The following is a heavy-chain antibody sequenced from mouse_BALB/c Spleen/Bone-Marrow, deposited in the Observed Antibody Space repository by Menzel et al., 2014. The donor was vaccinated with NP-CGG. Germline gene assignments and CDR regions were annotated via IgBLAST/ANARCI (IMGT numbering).Heavy chain of an antibody. CDR3: AREIINDYHWYFDV. V-gene: IGHV7-3*02. D-gene: IGHD2-4*01. CDR2: IRNKANGYTT. Sequence: EVQRVESGGGLVQPGGSLRLPCATSGFTFTDYYMSWVRQPPGKALEWLGFIRNKANGYTTEYSASVKGRFTISRDNSQSILYLQMNTLRAEDSATYYCAREIINDYHWYFDVWGAGTTVTVSS. CDR1: GFTFTDYY. J-gene: IGHJ1*01.